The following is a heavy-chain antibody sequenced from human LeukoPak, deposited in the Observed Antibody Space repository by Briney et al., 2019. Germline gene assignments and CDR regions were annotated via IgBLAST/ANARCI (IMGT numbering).Heavy chain of an antibody. CDR3: ARHSSSSPPNFDY. Sequence: PSETLSLTCTVSGGSISSSNYYWGWIRQPPGKGLEWIGSIYNSGSTYYNPSLKSRVTISVDTSKNQFSLKLSSVTAADTAVYYCARHSSSSPPNFDYWGQGTLVTVSS. CDR1: GGSISSSNYY. CDR2: IYNSGST. J-gene: IGHJ4*02. D-gene: IGHD6-13*01. V-gene: IGHV4-39*01.